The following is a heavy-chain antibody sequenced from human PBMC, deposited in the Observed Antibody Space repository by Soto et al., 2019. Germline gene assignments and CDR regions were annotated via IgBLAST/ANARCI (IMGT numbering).Heavy chain of an antibody. V-gene: IGHV3-33*01. CDR2: IWYDGSNK. Sequence: PGGSLRLSCAASGFTFSSYGMHWVRQAPGKGLEWVAVIWYDGSNKYYADSVKGRFTISRDNSKNTLYLQMSSLRAEDTAVYYCARAGMIRGVIISCIDYWGQGTLVTVSS. J-gene: IGHJ4*02. D-gene: IGHD3-10*01. CDR3: ARAGMIRGVIISCIDY. CDR1: GFTFSSYG.